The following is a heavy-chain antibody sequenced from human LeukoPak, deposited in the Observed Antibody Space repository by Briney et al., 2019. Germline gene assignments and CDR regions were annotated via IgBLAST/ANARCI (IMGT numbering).Heavy chain of an antibody. J-gene: IGHJ5*02. CDR3: ARYYHDSSGFSNWFDP. CDR1: GGSISTGSCY. CDR2: MHYSGST. Sequence: SETLSLTCTVSGGSISTGSCYWTWIRQPPGKGLEWLAYMHYSGSTNYNPSLKSRMTVSLDTSKNQFSLRLSSVTAADTAVYYCARYYHDSSGFSNWFDPWGQGTLVTVSS. V-gene: IGHV4-31*03. D-gene: IGHD3-22*01.